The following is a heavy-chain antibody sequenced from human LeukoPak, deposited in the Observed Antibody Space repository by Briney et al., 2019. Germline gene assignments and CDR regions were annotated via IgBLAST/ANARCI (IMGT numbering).Heavy chain of an antibody. V-gene: IGHV1-69*06. J-gene: IGHJ1*01. CDR3: ARDEDYGDVEYFQH. D-gene: IGHD4-17*01. CDR2: IIPIFGTA. Sequence: AAVTVSCQASGGTFSSYAFSWVRQPPGKGREWVGGIIPIFGTANFAQKFQGRVTITADKSTSTDYMELSSLRSEDTAVYYCARDEDYGDVEYFQHWGQGTLVTVSS. CDR1: GGTFSSYA.